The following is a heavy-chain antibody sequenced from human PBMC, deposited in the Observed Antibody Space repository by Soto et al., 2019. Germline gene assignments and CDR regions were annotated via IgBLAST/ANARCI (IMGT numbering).Heavy chain of an antibody. CDR1: GFTFSRYW. Sequence: EVQLVESGGGLVQPGGSLRLSCAASGFTFSRYWMSWVRQAPGKGLEWVANIVPDGSEKYYVDSVKGRLTISRDNAKNSLYLQMNGLRADDTAVYYCAREAYWGQGTLVTVSS. CDR2: IVPDGSEK. J-gene: IGHJ1*01. CDR3: AREAY. V-gene: IGHV3-7*01.